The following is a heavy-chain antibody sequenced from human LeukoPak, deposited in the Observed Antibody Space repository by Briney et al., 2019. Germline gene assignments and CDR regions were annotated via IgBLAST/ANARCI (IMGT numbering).Heavy chain of an antibody. Sequence: GGSLRLSCAASGFTFSDYYMSWIRQAPGKGLEWFSYISSSSSYTNYADSVKGRFTISRDNAKNSLYLQMNSLRAEDTAVYYCVRDDYGDNPLDYWGQGTLVTVSS. CDR1: GFTFSDYY. CDR2: ISSSSSYT. CDR3: VRDDYGDNPLDY. V-gene: IGHV3-11*06. J-gene: IGHJ4*02. D-gene: IGHD4-17*01.